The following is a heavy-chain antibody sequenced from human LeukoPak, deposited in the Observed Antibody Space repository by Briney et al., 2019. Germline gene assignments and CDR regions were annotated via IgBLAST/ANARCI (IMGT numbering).Heavy chain of an antibody. J-gene: IGHJ4*02. Sequence: SETLSFTCTVSGGSIISYYWNWIRQPAGRGLEWIGRMHTSGSTNYNPSLKSRVTMSVDTSKNQLSLKLTSVTAADTAVYYCARGVAPRRFDYWGQGTLVTVSS. CDR2: MHTSGST. V-gene: IGHV4-4*07. CDR3: ARGVAPRRFDY. D-gene: IGHD6-6*01. CDR1: GGSIISYY.